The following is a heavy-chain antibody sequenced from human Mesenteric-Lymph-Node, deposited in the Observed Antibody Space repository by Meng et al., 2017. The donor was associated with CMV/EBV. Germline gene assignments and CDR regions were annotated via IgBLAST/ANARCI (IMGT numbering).Heavy chain of an antibody. J-gene: IGHJ3*02. V-gene: IGHV3-48*03. D-gene: IGHD1-1*01. CDR2: ISSSGDTI. CDR3: ARDKRISLDPRDALDI. CDR1: GFTFDDYA. Sequence: GESLKISCAASGFTFDDYAMHWVRQAPGKGLEWLSYISSSGDTIYYAGSVKGRFTISRDNAKNSLYLQMSSLRAEDTAVYYCARDKRISLDPRDALDIWGQGTMVTVSS.